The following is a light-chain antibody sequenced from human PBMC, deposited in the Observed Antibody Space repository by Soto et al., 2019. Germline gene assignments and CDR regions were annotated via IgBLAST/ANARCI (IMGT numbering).Light chain of an antibody. CDR3: QQYDNWPPYT. Sequence: IVMTQSPATLSVSPGERATLSCRASQSISNNLAWFQQRPGQAPRLLIYGASTRAAGIPARFSGSGSGTGFTLTISSLQSEDFAVYYCQQYDNWPPYTFGQGTTVEIK. CDR2: GAS. V-gene: IGKV3-15*01. J-gene: IGKJ2*01. CDR1: QSISNN.